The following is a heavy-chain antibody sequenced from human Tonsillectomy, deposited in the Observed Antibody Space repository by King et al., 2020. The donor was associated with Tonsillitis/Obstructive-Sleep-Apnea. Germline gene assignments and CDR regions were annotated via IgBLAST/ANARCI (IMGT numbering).Heavy chain of an antibody. CDR1: GYTFSGYY. CDR2: INPNSGGT. V-gene: IGHV1-2*02. D-gene: IGHD6-6*01. J-gene: IGHJ6*02. CDR3: ARTDIAARPNYYYGMDV. Sequence: VQLVQSGAEVKKPGASVKVSCKASGYTFSGYYIHWVRQAPGQGLEWMGWINPNSGGTNCAQKFQGRVTMTRDTSISTAYVELSSLRSDDTAVYYCARTDIAARPNYYYGMDVWGQGTTVTVSS.